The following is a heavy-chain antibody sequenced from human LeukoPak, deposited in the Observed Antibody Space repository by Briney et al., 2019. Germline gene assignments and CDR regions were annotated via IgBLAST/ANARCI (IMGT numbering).Heavy chain of an antibody. D-gene: IGHD2-2*03. V-gene: IGHV4-34*01. J-gene: IGHJ3*02. CDR2: INHRGST. CDR1: GGSFSGYY. CDR3: AREGFGDGSGTPNAFDI. Sequence: SETLSLTCAVYGGSFSGYYWSWIRQPPGKGLEWIGEINHRGSTNYNPSLKSRVTISVHTSKNQFSLKLSSVTAADTAVYYCAREGFGDGSGTPNAFDIWGQGTMVSVSS.